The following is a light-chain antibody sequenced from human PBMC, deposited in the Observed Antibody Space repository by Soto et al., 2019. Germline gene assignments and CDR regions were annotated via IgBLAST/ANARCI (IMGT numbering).Light chain of an antibody. J-gene: IGKJ1*01. CDR3: HQYYSVPRA. CDR2: WAS. Sequence: DIVMTQSPDSLAVSLGERATINCKSSQSVLHSSNNKNDLAWYQQKPGQPPRLLIYWASTRESWVPDRFSGSGSGTDFILTISSLQAEDVAVYYCHQYYSVPRAFGQGTKVEIK. CDR1: QSVLHSSNNKND. V-gene: IGKV4-1*01.